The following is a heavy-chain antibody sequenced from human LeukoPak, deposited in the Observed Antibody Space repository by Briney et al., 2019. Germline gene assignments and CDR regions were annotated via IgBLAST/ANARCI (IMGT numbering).Heavy chain of an antibody. V-gene: IGHV4-4*07. J-gene: IGHJ6*02. D-gene: IGHD2-2*01. Sequence: SETLSLTCSVSGGSISTYFWSWIRQPAGKRLEWIGRIYTSGITNYNPSLNNRVTMSVDTSKNQFSLKLSSVTAADTALYFCARECSTSCYRGMDVWGQGTTVTVSS. CDR1: GGSISTYF. CDR2: IYTSGIT. CDR3: ARECSTSCYRGMDV.